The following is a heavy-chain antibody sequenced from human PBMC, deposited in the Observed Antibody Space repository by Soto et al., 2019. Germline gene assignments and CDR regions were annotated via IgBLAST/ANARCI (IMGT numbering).Heavy chain of an antibody. D-gene: IGHD2-2*01. CDR1: GGSFSGYY. CDR3: GKNVVVPAHDAFDI. CDR2: INHSGST. J-gene: IGHJ3*02. Sequence: SETLSLTCAVYGGSFSGYYWGWIRQPPGKGLEWIGEINHSGSTNYNPSLKSRVTISEDTSKNQFSLKLRSVTAANTVFYYSGKNVVVPAHDAFDIWGQGTMVTVSS. V-gene: IGHV4-34*01.